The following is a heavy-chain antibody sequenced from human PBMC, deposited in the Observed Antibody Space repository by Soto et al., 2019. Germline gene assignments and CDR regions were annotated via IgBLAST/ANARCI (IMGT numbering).Heavy chain of an antibody. Sequence: SETLSLTCTVSGGSISSSSYYWGWIRQPPGKGLEWIGSIYYSGSTYYNPSLKSRVTISVDTSKNQFSLKLSSVTAADTAVYYCARHAYYYDSSGYYYWPYYFDYWGQGTLVTVS. CDR2: IYYSGST. J-gene: IGHJ4*02. CDR3: ARHAYYYDSSGYYYWPYYFDY. V-gene: IGHV4-39*01. D-gene: IGHD3-22*01. CDR1: GGSISSSSYY.